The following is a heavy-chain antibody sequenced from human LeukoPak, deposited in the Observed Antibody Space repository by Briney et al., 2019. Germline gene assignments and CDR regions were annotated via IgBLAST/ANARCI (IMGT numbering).Heavy chain of an antibody. Sequence: EASVKVSCKASGGTFSSYAISWVRQSPGQGLEWMGGIIPIFGTANYAQKFQGRVTITADESTSTAYMELSSLRSEDTAVYYCSGYDYGWGQGTLVTVSS. CDR3: SGYDYG. CDR1: GGTFSSYA. CDR2: IIPIFGTA. J-gene: IGHJ4*02. D-gene: IGHD5-12*01. V-gene: IGHV1-69*13.